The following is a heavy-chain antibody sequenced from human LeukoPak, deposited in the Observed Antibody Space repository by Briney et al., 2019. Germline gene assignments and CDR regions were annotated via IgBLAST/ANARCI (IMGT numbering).Heavy chain of an antibody. CDR1: GFTFSRYA. D-gene: IGHD3-10*01. V-gene: IGHV3-64D*06. J-gene: IGHJ4*02. CDR2: ISSNGGST. Sequence: GGSLRLSCSASGFTFSRYAMHWVRQAPGKGLEYVSAISSNGGSTYYADSVKGRFTISRDNSRNTLHLQMSSLRAEDTAAYYCVKDSSSGSYFDYWGQGTLVTVSS. CDR3: VKDSSSGSYFDY.